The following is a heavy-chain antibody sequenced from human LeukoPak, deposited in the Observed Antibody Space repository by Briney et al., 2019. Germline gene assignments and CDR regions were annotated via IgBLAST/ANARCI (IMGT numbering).Heavy chain of an antibody. V-gene: IGHV2-70*04. J-gene: IGHJ3*02. CDR1: GFSLGTRGMS. CDR2: IDWDDDK. Sequence: SGPTLVNPPQTLTLTCTFSGFSLGTRGMSVSWIRQPPGKALVWLARIDWDDDKFYSTSLKTRLTISKDTSKNQVVLTMTNMDPVDTATYYCARAIRYDSSRGAFDIWGQGTMVTVSS. D-gene: IGHD3-22*01. CDR3: ARAIRYDSSRGAFDI.